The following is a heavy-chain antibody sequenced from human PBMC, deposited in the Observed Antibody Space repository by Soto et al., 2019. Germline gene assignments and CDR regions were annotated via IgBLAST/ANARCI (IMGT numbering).Heavy chain of an antibody. Sequence: SETLSLTCTVSGGSISSYYWSWIRQPPGKGLEWIGYIYYSGSTNYNPSLKSRVTISVDTSKNQFSLKLSSVTAADTAVYYCASGILHYYDSSGSTTYFQHWGQGTLVTVSS. CDR2: IYYSGST. CDR3: ASGILHYYDSSGSTTYFQH. V-gene: IGHV4-59*01. CDR1: GGSISSYY. J-gene: IGHJ1*01. D-gene: IGHD3-22*01.